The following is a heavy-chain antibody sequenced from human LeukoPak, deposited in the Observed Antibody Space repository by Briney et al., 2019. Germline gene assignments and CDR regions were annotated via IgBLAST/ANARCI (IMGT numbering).Heavy chain of an antibody. Sequence: GGSLRLSCAASGFTFSSYAMGWVRQAPGKGLEWVSAISGSGVSTHYGDSVKGRFTIFRDNAKNSLYLQINSLRAEDTAVYYCARIGYSSSCFDYWGQGTLVTVSS. J-gene: IGHJ4*02. D-gene: IGHD6-13*01. CDR3: ARIGYSSSCFDY. CDR1: GFTFSSYA. V-gene: IGHV3-23*01. CDR2: ISGSGVST.